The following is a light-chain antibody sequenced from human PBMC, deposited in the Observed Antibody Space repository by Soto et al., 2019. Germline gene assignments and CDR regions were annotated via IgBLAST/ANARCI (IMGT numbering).Light chain of an antibody. CDR3: QPYDSSLSGFYV. CDR1: SSNIGAGYD. Sequence: QSVLTQPPSLSGAPGEKVTISCTGGSSNIGAGYDVHWYQQLPGTAPKLLIYGNSNRPSGVPDRFSGSKSGTSASLAITGLQAEDEADYYCQPYDSSLSGFYVFGTGTKVTVL. CDR2: GNS. V-gene: IGLV1-40*01. J-gene: IGLJ1*01.